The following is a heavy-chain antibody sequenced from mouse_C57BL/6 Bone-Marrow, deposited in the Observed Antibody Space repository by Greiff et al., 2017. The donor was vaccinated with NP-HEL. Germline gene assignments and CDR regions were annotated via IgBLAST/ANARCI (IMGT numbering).Heavy chain of an antibody. Sequence: EVQVVESGGDLVKPGGSLKLSCAASGFTFSSYGMSWVRQTPDKRLEWVATISSGGSYTYYPDSVKGRFTISRDNAKNTLYLQMSSLKSEDTAMYYCANNYYGSSLYYCDYWGQGTTLTVSS. V-gene: IGHV5-6*01. CDR1: GFTFSSYG. J-gene: IGHJ2*01. D-gene: IGHD1-1*01. CDR2: ISSGGSYT. CDR3: ANNYYGSSLYYCDY.